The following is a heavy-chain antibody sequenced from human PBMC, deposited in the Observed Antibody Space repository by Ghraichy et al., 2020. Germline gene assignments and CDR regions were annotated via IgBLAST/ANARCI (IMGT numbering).Heavy chain of an antibody. Sequence: SETLSLTCTVSGGSISSYYWSWIRQPPGKGLEWIGYIYYSGSTNYNPSLKSRVTISVDTSKNQFSLKLSSVTAADTAVYYCARDRRDRTTYYYYYGMDVWGQGTTVTVSS. CDR2: IYYSGST. CDR3: ARDRRDRTTYYYYYGMDV. V-gene: IGHV4-59*01. D-gene: IGHD2/OR15-2a*01. J-gene: IGHJ6*02. CDR1: GGSISSYY.